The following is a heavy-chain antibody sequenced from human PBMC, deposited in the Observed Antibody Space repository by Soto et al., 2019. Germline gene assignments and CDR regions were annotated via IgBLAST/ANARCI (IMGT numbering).Heavy chain of an antibody. CDR3: ARDTMWGAKD. CDR1: GFTFSSYA. CDR2: IGGDSSTT. Sequence: GGSLRLSCAASGFTFSSYAMSWVRQAPGKGLEWVSYIGGDSSTTYYADSVKGRFTISRDNAKKSIDLQMNGLRAEDTAVHHCARDTMWGAKDWGRGTQVTVSS. D-gene: IGHD3-16*01. J-gene: IGHJ4*02. V-gene: IGHV3-48*01.